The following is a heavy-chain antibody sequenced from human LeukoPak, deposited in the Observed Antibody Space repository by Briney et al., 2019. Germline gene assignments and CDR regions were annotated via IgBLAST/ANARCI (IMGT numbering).Heavy chain of an antibody. D-gene: IGHD3-22*01. CDR2: ISYDGSNK. V-gene: IGHV3-30*18. Sequence: GRSLRLSCAASGFTFSSYGMHCVRQAPGKGLEWVAVISYDGSNKYYADSVKGRFTISRDNSKNTLYLQMNSLRAEDTAVYYCAKDSYYYDSSGYLNWGQGTLVTVSS. CDR1: GFTFSSYG. J-gene: IGHJ4*02. CDR3: AKDSYYYDSSGYLN.